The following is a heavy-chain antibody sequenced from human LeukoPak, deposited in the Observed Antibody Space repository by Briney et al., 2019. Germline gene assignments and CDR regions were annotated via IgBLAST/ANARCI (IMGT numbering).Heavy chain of an antibody. V-gene: IGHV4-38-2*02. Sequence: SETLSLTCTVSGYSISSGYYWGWIRQPPGKGLEWIGEINHSGSTNYNPSLKSRVTISVDTSKNQFSLKLSSVTAADTAVYYCARGPKQWLVFFPTDAFDIWGQGTMVTVSS. CDR1: GYSISSGYY. J-gene: IGHJ3*02. CDR3: ARGPKQWLVFFPTDAFDI. CDR2: INHSGST. D-gene: IGHD6-19*01.